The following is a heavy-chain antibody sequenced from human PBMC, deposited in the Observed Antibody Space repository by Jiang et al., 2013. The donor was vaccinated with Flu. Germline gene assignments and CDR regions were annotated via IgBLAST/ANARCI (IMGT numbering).Heavy chain of an antibody. J-gene: IGHJ4*02. V-gene: IGHV3-33*01. CDR1: GFTFSTHG. Sequence: VQLVESGGGVVQPGRSLRLSCAASGFTFSTHGMHWVRQAPGKGLEWVAIIWFDGRKEYYVDSVKGRFTISRDNSKNTLYLQMNSLRAEDTAVYYCAGESIYYFDYWGQGTLVTVSS. D-gene: IGHD3-9*01. CDR2: IWFDGRKE. CDR3: AGESIYYFDY.